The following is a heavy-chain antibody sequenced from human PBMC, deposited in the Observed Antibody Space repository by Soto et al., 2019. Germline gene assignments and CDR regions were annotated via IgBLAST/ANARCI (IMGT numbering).Heavy chain of an antibody. CDR1: GFTFSRNA. J-gene: IGHJ4*02. V-gene: IGHV3-23*01. D-gene: IGHD1-26*01. CDR2: ISGGGGAT. Sequence: GGSLRLSCAASGFTFSRNAMSWVRQAPGKGLEWVSGISGGGGATYYADSVKGRFTISRDNSKNTLYLQMNSLRAEDTAIYYCENSEPYGSGSYYFDYWGQGTLVTVSS. CDR3: ENSEPYGSGSYYFDY.